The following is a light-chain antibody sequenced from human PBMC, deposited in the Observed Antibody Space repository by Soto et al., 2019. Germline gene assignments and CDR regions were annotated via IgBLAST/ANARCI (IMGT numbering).Light chain of an antibody. J-gene: IGLJ1*01. CDR2: DVS. Sequence: QSALTQPASVSGSPGQSITISCSGTSNDVGGYNYVSWYQHHPGKAPKLLIYDVSDRPSGVSNRFSGSKSGNTASLTISGLQTEDEAVYYCSSYTSSASLGVFGAGTKVTVL. CDR1: SNDVGGYNY. CDR3: SSYTSSASLGV. V-gene: IGLV2-14*03.